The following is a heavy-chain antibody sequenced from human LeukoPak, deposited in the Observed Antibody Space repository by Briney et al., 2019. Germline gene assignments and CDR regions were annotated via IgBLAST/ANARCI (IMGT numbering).Heavy chain of an antibody. CDR1: GFTFSGSA. D-gene: IGHD3-22*01. CDR2: IGHDGADK. V-gene: IGHV3-30*04. J-gene: IGHJ4*02. Sequence: PGGSLRLSCAASGFTFSGSAMHWVRQAPGKGLEWVALIGHDGADKYYADSVKGRFLISRDNSKNMLFLQMNSLIIEDTAVYYCARNSDYYDYSPQSVWGQGTLVTVS. CDR3: ARNSDYYDYSPQSV.